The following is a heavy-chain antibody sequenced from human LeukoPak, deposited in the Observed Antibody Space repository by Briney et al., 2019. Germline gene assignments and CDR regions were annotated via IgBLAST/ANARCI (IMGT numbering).Heavy chain of an antibody. D-gene: IGHD2-2*01. V-gene: IGHV1-46*01. J-gene: IGHJ4*02. CDR1: GYIFSNYY. CDR2: INPSAEST. CDR3: ARDHVPAYVGIDY. Sequence: ASVKVSCKASGYIFSNYYIYWVRQAPGQGFEWMGVINPSAESTTYAQKFQGRVTMTRDTSTSTVYMELSSLRSDDTAVYYCARDHVPAYVGIDYWGQGTLVTVSS.